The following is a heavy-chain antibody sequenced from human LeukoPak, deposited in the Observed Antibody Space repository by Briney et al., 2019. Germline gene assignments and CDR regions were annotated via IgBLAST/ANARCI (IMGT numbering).Heavy chain of an antibody. D-gene: IGHD3-22*01. Sequence: GRSLRLSCAASGFTFSTSVMHWVRQAPGKGLEWVAVISYDGGNKYYADSVKGRFTISRDNSKNTVYVQMNSLRAEDTGVYYCARAYYYDSSGYYYFFDYWGQGTLVTVSS. CDR1: GFTFSTSV. V-gene: IGHV3-30-3*01. CDR2: ISYDGGNK. J-gene: IGHJ4*02. CDR3: ARAYYYDSSGYYYFFDY.